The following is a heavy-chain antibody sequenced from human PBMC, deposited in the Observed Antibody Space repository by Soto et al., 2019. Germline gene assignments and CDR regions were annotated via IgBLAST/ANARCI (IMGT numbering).Heavy chain of an antibody. CDR3: ARDEYYGSGSYYLNWFDP. V-gene: IGHV3-48*01. CDR2: ISSSSSTI. CDR1: GFTFSSYS. D-gene: IGHD3-10*01. Sequence: PGGSLRLSCAASGFTFSSYSMNWVRQAPGKGLEWVSYISSSSSTIYYADSVKGRFTISRDNAKNSLYLQMNSLRAEDTAVYYCARDEYYGSGSYYLNWFDPWGQGTLVTVSS. J-gene: IGHJ5*02.